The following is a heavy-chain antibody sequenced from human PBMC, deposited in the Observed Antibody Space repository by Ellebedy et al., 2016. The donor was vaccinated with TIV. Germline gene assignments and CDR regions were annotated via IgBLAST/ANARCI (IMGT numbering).Heavy chain of an antibody. CDR3: ARAGFYSNYFYYYYYMDV. CDR1: GGSVSSGSYY. CDR2: IYYSGST. V-gene: IGHV4-61*01. D-gene: IGHD4-11*01. Sequence: SETLSLXXTVSGGSVSSGSYYWSWIRQPPGKGLEWIGYIYYSGSTNYNPSLKSRVTISVDTSKNQFSLKLSSVTAADTAVYYCARAGFYSNYFYYYYYMDVWGKGTTVTVSS. J-gene: IGHJ6*03.